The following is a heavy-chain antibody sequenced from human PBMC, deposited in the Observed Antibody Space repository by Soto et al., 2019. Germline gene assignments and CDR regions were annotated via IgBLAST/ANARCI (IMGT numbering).Heavy chain of an antibody. CDR1: VTSISSYY. V-gene: IGHV4-59*01. D-gene: IGHD1-1*01. CDR3: ARYNSYDLDD. Sequence: LSLTCTFSVTSISSYYWSWIRQPPGKGLEWIANIHYSGTTNYNPSLASRVTLSVDTSKNQFSLKMTSVTAADRAMDFCARYNSYDLDDWGRGTLVIVAS. CDR2: IHYSGTT. J-gene: IGHJ4*02.